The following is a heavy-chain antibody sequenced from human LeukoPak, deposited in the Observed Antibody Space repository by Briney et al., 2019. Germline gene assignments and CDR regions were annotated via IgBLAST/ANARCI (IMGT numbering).Heavy chain of an antibody. CDR1: GFTFSSYG. Sequence: PGGSLRLSCAASGFTFSSYGMHWVRQAPGKGLEWVAFIRYDGSNKYYADSVKGRFTISRDNAKNSLYLQMNSLRAEDTAVYYCARDLGDYWGQGTLVTVSS. CDR2: IRYDGSNK. J-gene: IGHJ4*02. CDR3: ARDLGDY. V-gene: IGHV3-30*02.